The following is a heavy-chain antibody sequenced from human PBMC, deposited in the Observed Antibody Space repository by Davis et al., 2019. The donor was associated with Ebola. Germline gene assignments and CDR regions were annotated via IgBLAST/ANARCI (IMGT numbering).Heavy chain of an antibody. V-gene: IGHV3-48*02. J-gene: IGHJ6*03. CDR3: AREGRLEYYMDV. CDR1: GFTFSTTG. CDR2: ISGSGYTK. Sequence: PGGSLRLSCATSGFTFSTTGMHWVRQAPGRGLEWVSYISGSGYTKFYADSVKGRFTISRDNAKNSLFLQMDSLTDEDTAVYYCAREGRLEYYMDVWGKGTTVTVSS. D-gene: IGHD6-6*01.